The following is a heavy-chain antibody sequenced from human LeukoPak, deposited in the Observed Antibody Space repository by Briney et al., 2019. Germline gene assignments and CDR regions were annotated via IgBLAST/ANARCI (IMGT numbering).Heavy chain of an antibody. D-gene: IGHD2-15*01. Sequence: SETLSLTCAVYGGSFSGYYWSWTRQPPGKGGEWIGEINHSGSTNYNPSLKSRVTISVDTSKNQFSLKLSSVTAADTAVYYCARWLVVVVAATEYNWFDPWGQGTLVTVSS. CDR2: INHSGST. CDR1: GGSFSGYY. V-gene: IGHV4-34*01. CDR3: ARWLVVVVAATEYNWFDP. J-gene: IGHJ5*02.